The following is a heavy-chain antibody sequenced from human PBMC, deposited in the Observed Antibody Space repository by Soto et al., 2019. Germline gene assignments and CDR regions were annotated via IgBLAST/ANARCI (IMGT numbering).Heavy chain of an antibody. Sequence: SLRISCAASGFTFSSYGRHWVRQAPGKGLEWVAVISYDGSNKYYADSVKGRFTISRDNSKNTLYLQMNSLRAEDTAVYYCAKVLGVYYSYGMDVCGQGTTVTV. D-gene: IGHD3-16*01. CDR1: GFTFSSYG. J-gene: IGHJ6*02. V-gene: IGHV3-30*18. CDR3: AKVLGVYYSYGMDV. CDR2: ISYDGSNK.